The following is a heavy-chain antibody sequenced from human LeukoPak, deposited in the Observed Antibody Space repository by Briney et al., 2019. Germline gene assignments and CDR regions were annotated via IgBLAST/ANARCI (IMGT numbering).Heavy chain of an antibody. CDR3: ARGPQFKIVRAPPLYYYYYMDV. J-gene: IGHJ6*03. V-gene: IGHV4-39*07. CDR1: GGSISSSSYY. CDR2: IYYSGST. D-gene: IGHD2/OR15-2a*01. Sequence: NSSETLSLTCTVSGGSISSSSYYWGWIRQPPGKGLEWIGSIYYSGSTYYNPSLKSRVTISVDTSKNQFSLKLSSVTAADTAVYYCARGPQFKIVRAPPLYYYYYMDVWGKGTTVTVSS.